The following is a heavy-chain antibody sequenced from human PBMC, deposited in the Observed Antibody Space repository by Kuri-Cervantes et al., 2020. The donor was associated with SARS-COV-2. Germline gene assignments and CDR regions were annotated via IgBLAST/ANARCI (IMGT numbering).Heavy chain of an antibody. D-gene: IGHD3-16*01. J-gene: IGHJ4*02. Sequence: GESLKISCAASGFTFSSYAMSWVRQAPGKGLEWVSAISGSGGSTYYADSVKGRFTISRDNSENTLYLQMNSLRAEDTAVYYCAKAVYYDYVPDYWGQGTLVTVSS. CDR1: GFTFSSYA. CDR3: AKAVYYDYVPDY. V-gene: IGHV3-23*01. CDR2: ISGSGGST.